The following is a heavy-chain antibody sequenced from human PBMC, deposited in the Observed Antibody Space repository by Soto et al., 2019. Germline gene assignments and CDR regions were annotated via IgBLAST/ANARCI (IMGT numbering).Heavy chain of an antibody. D-gene: IGHD6-19*01. CDR1: GFTFSSYE. CDR3: ARDQWLVPGMGGYFDY. V-gene: IGHV3-48*03. J-gene: IGHJ4*02. Sequence: SLRLSCAASGFTFSSYEMNWVRQAPGKGLEWVSYISSSGSTIYYADSVKGRFTISRDNAKNSLYLQMNSLRAEDTAVYYCARDQWLVPGMGGYFDYWGQGTLVTVSS. CDR2: ISSSGSTI.